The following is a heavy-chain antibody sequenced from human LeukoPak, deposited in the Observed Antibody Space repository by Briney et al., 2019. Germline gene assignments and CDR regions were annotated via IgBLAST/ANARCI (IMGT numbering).Heavy chain of an antibody. J-gene: IGHJ4*02. V-gene: IGHV1-18*01. Sequence: GASVKVSCKAFGATPTRFIIGCVRQTPGQGLEWMGWISAYNDNTNYAQKLQGRVTMTTDTSASTAYMELRRPRSEETPLYNSAREASLGGYCDNWGQGTLVTVSS. CDR2: ISAYNDNT. CDR1: GATPTRFI. D-gene: IGHD2-21*01. CDR3: AREASLGGYCDN.